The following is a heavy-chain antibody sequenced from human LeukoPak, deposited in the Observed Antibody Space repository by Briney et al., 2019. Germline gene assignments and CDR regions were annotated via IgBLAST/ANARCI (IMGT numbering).Heavy chain of an antibody. Sequence: SETLSLTCSVSGYSISSGDYWGLIRQSPGGGLQWLANIYNNGHTYSNPSLGGRVSMSVDTSKNQFSLSLSSVSAADTAVYYCARMGAIAGASANPDYWGQGTLVTVSS. CDR3: ARMGAIAGASANPDY. CDR1: GYSISSGDY. J-gene: IGHJ4*02. CDR2: IYNNGHT. V-gene: IGHV4-38-2*02. D-gene: IGHD4/OR15-4a*01.